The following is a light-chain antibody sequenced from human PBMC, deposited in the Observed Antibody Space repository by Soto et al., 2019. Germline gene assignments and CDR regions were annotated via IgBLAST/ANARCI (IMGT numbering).Light chain of an antibody. V-gene: IGLV4-69*01. J-gene: IGLJ2*01. CDR2: LNSDGSH. CDR3: QTWGSGIVV. Sequence: QLVLTQSPSASASLGASVKLTCTLSSGHSNYAIAWHQQQSEKGPRYLMKLNSDGSHSKGDGIPDRFSGSSSGAERYLTIPSLQSEDEADYYCQTWGSGIVVFGGGTKQTVL. CDR1: SGHSNYA.